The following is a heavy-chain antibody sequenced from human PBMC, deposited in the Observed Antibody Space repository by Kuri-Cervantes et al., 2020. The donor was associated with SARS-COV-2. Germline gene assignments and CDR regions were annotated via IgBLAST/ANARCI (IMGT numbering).Heavy chain of an antibody. J-gene: IGHJ6*03. V-gene: IGHV3-21*01. CDR1: GFTFSSYS. CDR2: ISSSSSYI. Sequence: GGSLRLSCAASGFTFSSYSMNWVRQAPGKGLEWVSSISSSSSYIYYADSVKGRFTISRDNAKNSLYLQMNSLRAEDTAVYYCARVGMYSSSWRDRYYYYMDVWGKGTTVTVSS. D-gene: IGHD6-13*01. CDR3: ARVGMYSSSWRDRYYYYMDV.